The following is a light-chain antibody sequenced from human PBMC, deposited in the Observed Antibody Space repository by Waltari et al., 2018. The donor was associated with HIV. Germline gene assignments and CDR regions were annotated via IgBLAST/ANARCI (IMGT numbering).Light chain of an antibody. CDR2: GNS. V-gene: IGLV1-40*01. J-gene: IGLJ3*02. Sequence: QSVLTQPPSVSGAPGQRVTISCTGSSSNIGAGYDVHWYQQLPGTAPKLLIYGNSNRPSGVPDRFAAPKSGTSASLAITGLQAEDEADYYCQSYDSSLSGPWVFGGGTKLTVL. CDR3: QSYDSSLSGPWV. CDR1: SSNIGAGYD.